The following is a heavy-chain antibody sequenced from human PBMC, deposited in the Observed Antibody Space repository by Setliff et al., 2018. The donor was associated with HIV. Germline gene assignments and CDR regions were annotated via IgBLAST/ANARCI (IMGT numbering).Heavy chain of an antibody. Sequence: PSETLSLTCSVSGGSVSSGSYYWGWIRQPPGKGLEWIGTLYFTGSTYYNPSLKSRVTISVDTSKNQFSLRLSSVTAADTAVYYCARDQRYCTNALCPEALDVWGKGTTVTVSS. CDR2: LYFTGST. D-gene: IGHD2-8*01. CDR3: ARDQRYCTNALCPEALDV. CDR1: GGSVSSGSYY. J-gene: IGHJ6*04. V-gene: IGHV4-39*07.